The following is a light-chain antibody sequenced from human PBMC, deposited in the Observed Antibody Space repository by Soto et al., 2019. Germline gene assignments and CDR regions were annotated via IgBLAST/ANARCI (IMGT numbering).Light chain of an antibody. V-gene: IGKV1-5*01. Sequence: DIQMTQSPSTLSASVGDRVTITCRASQSISYYLACYQQKPGKAPKLLIYVTASLESGLPSRFSGSGSATDFTLTISSLQPDDFAIYFCKQYNSYSPWAFGQGTKVEIK. CDR2: VTA. CDR3: KQYNSYSPWA. CDR1: QSISYY. J-gene: IGKJ1*01.